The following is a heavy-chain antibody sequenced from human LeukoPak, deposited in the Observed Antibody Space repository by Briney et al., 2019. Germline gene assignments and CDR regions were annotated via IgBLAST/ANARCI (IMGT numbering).Heavy chain of an antibody. CDR2: INPSGGST. J-gene: IGHJ6*02. V-gene: IGHV1-46*01. CDR3: AREFSITIFGVVKSYGMDV. D-gene: IGHD3-3*01. CDR1: GCTFTSYY. Sequence: ASVKVSCKASGCTFTSYYMHWVRQAPGQGLEWMGIINPSGGSTSYAQKFQGRVTMTRDTSTSTVYMELSSLRSEDTAVYYCAREFSITIFGVVKSYGMDVWGQETTVTVSS.